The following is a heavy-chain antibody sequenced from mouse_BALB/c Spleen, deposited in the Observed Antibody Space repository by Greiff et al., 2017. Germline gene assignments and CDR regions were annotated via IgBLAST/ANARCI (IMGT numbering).Heavy chain of an antibody. J-gene: IGHJ2*01. CDR1: GFTFSDYG. V-gene: IGHV5-15*02. CDR3: ARDLDGYYFDY. Sequence: EVKVEESGGGLVQPGGSRKLSCAASGFTFSDYGMAWVRQAPGKGPEWVAFISNLAYSIYYADTVTGRFTISRENAKNTLYLEMSSLRSEDTAMYYCARDLDGYYFDYWGQGTTLTVSS. D-gene: IGHD2-3*01. CDR2: ISNLAYSI.